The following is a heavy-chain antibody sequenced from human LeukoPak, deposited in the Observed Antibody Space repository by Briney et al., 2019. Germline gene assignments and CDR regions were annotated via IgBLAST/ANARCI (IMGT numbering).Heavy chain of an antibody. CDR3: ARGSPKLLWFGELYFDY. D-gene: IGHD3-10*01. CDR2: ISSSGSTI. CDR1: GFTFSSYE. J-gene: IGHJ4*02. V-gene: IGHV3-48*03. Sequence: GGSLRLSCAASGFTFSSYEMNWVRQAPGKGLEWVSYISSSGSTIYYADSVKGRFTISRDNAKNSLYLQMNSLRAEDTAVYYCARGSPKLLWFGELYFDYWGQGTLVTVSS.